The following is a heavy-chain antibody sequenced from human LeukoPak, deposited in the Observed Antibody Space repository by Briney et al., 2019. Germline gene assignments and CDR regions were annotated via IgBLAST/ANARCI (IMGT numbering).Heavy chain of an antibody. CDR3: ARVPAAAGRANYYYYYAMDV. V-gene: IGHV3-33*01. Sequence: GGSLRLSCAASGFTFSSYGMHWVRQAPGKGLEWVAVIWYDGSNKYYADSMKGRFTISRDNSKNTLYLQMNSLRAEDTAVYYCARVPAAAGRANYYYYYAMDVWGQGTTVTVSS. J-gene: IGHJ6*02. CDR1: GFTFSSYG. D-gene: IGHD6-13*01. CDR2: IWYDGSNK.